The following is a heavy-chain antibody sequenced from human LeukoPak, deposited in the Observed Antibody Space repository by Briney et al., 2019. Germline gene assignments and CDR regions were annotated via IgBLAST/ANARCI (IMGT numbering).Heavy chain of an antibody. D-gene: IGHD3-3*01. CDR1: GFTFSSYA. CDR3: AKDYYDFWSGYPNFDY. J-gene: IGHJ4*02. Sequence: GGSLRLSCAASGFTFSSYAMSWVRQAPGKGLEWVSAISGSGGSTYYADSVKGRFTISRDNSKNTLYLQMNSLRAEDTAVYYCAKDYYDFWSGYPNFDYWGQGTLVTVSS. V-gene: IGHV3-23*01. CDR2: ISGSGGST.